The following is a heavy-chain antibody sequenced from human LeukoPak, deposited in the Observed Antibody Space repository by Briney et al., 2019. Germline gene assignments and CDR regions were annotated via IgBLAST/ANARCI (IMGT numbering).Heavy chain of an antibody. CDR2: INQDGSEK. CDR1: GFTFSSYW. Sequence: GGSLRLSCAASGFTFSSYWMSWVRQAPGKGLEWVANINQDGSEKYYVDSVKGRFTISRDNAKNSLYLQMNSLRAEDTARYYCARDCSSTSCYWVFDYWGQGTLVTVSS. J-gene: IGHJ4*02. V-gene: IGHV3-7*01. D-gene: IGHD2-2*01. CDR3: ARDCSSTSCYWVFDY.